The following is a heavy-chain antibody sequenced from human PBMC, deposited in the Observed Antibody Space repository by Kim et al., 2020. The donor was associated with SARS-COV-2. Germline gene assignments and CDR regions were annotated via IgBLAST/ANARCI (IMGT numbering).Heavy chain of an antibody. Sequence: SVKVSCKASGGTFSSYAISWVRQAPGQGLEWMGRIIPILGIANYAQKFQGRVTITADKSTSTAYMELSSLRSEDTAVYYCASRFSGSYYYFDYWGQGTL. D-gene: IGHD1-26*01. V-gene: IGHV1-69*04. J-gene: IGHJ4*02. CDR1: GGTFSSYA. CDR3: ASRFSGSYYYFDY. CDR2: IIPILGIA.